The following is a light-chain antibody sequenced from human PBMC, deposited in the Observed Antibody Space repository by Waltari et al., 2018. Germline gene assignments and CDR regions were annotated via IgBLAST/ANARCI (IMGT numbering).Light chain of an antibody. CDR1: QSVRTD. J-gene: IGKJ4*01. V-gene: IGKV3-15*01. CDR3: QQYIAWPLT. Sequence: EIVMTQSPATVSVSPGERVTLSCRASQSVRTDLAWYQQKPGQAPKLLIYAASTRATGVPARFSGSGSGTEFTLTISSLQSEDFAVYCCQQYIAWPLTFGGGTKVEIK. CDR2: AAS.